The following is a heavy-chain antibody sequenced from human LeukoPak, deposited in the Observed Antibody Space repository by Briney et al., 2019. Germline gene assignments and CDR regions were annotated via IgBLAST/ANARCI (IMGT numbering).Heavy chain of an antibody. Sequence: SETLSLTCAVYGGSFSGYYWSWLRQPPGKGLEWIGEINHSGSTNYNQSLKSRVTISVDKSKNQFSLQMSSVTAADTAVYYCAGGAPFLQSIAARLSGSFVYWGQGTLVTVSS. CDR3: AGGAPFLQSIAARLSGSFVY. V-gene: IGHV4-34*01. D-gene: IGHD6-6*01. CDR1: GGSFSGYY. CDR2: INHSGST. J-gene: IGHJ4*02.